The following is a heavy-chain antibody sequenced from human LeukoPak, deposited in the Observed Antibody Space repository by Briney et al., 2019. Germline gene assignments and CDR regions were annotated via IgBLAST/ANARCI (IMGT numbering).Heavy chain of an antibody. CDR2: ISTSSGNT. Sequence: ASVKVSCKASGYTFTGYGISWLRQAPGQGLEWMAWISTSSGNTHYAQKFQGRVTMTTDTSTSTASMDLRSLRSDDTAVYYCARERGSVVIDYFDYWGQGTLVTVSS. J-gene: IGHJ4*02. D-gene: IGHD2-21*01. CDR1: GYTFTGYG. V-gene: IGHV1-18*01. CDR3: ARERGSVVIDYFDY.